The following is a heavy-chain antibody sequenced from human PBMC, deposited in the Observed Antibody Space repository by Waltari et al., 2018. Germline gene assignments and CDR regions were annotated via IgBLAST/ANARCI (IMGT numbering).Heavy chain of an antibody. D-gene: IGHD6-13*01. CDR3: ARAIAAALDAFEI. Sequence: QVQLVQSGAEVKKPGASVKVSCKASGYTFTSYDINWVRQATGQGLGRMGWKNKNSGNTGYAQKFQGRVTMTRNTTRSTAYMELSSLRSEDTAVYCCARAIAAALDAFEIWGQGTMVTVSS. CDR2: KNKNSGNT. J-gene: IGHJ3*02. V-gene: IGHV1-8*01. CDR1: GYTFTSYD.